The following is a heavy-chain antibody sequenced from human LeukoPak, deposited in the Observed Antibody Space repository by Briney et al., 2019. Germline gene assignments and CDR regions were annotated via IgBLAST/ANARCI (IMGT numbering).Heavy chain of an antibody. CDR2: ISYDGSNK. J-gene: IGHJ6*04. D-gene: IGHD6-19*01. CDR1: GFTFSSYA. CDR3: ARERLALYYYYGMDV. Sequence: GRSLRLSCAASGFTFSSYAMHWVRQAPGKGLGWVAVISYDGSNKYYADSVKGRFTISRDNSKNTLYLQMNSLRAEDTAVYYCARERLALYYYYGMDVWGKGTTVTVSS. V-gene: IGHV3-30*04.